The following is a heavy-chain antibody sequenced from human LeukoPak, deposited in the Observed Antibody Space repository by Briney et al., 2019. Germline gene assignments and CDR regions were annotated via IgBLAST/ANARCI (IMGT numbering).Heavy chain of an antibody. CDR2: ISGSGGST. Sequence: GGSLRLSCAASGFTFSSYAMSWVRQAPGKGLEWVSAISGSGGSTYYADSVKGRFTISRDNSENTLYLQMNSLRAEDTAVYYCANLDYDILTGYSYWGQGTLVTVSS. D-gene: IGHD3-9*01. V-gene: IGHV3-23*01. J-gene: IGHJ4*02. CDR1: GFTFSSYA. CDR3: ANLDYDILTGYSY.